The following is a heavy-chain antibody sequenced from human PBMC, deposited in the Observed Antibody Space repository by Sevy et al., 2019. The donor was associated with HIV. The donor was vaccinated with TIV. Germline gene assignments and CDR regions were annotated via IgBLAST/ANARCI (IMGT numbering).Heavy chain of an antibody. D-gene: IGHD3-10*01. CDR1: GFNISSAS. V-gene: IGHV3-15*07. Sequence: GGSLRLSCGGSGFNISSASMNWVRQAPGKGLEWVGRIKDKTDGETTDYAAPVKGRFIISRDDSGKTVYVQLNSVKTEDTAMYFCTTRPYGSIIDYWGQGTLVTVSS. CDR2: IKDKTDGETT. J-gene: IGHJ4*02. CDR3: TTRPYGSIIDY.